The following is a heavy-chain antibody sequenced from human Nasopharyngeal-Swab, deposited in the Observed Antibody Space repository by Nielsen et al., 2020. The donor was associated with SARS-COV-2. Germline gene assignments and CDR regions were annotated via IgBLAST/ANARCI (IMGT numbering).Heavy chain of an antibody. CDR3: ARDPDSSSWSFYFDY. V-gene: IGHV3-30*03. CDR1: GFTFSSYG. CDR2: ISYDGSNK. Sequence: GESLKISCAASGFTFSSYGMHWVRQAPGKGPEWVAVISYDGSNKYYADSVKGRFTISRDNSKNTLYLQMNSLRAEDTAVYYCARDPDSSSWSFYFDYWGQGTLVTVSS. J-gene: IGHJ4*02. D-gene: IGHD6-13*01.